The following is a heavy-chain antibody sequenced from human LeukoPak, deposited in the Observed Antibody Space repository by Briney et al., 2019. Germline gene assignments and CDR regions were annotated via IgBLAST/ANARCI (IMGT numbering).Heavy chain of an antibody. CDR2: IWYDGSNK. CDR1: GFTFSSYG. D-gene: IGHD4-11*01. CDR3: ARGSYSNSVDY. Sequence: GGSLRLSCAASGFTFSSYGMHWVRQAPGKGLEWVAVIWYDGSNKYYADSVKGRFTISRDNSKNTLYLQMNSLRAEDTAVYYCARGSYSNSVDYWGQGILVTVSS. V-gene: IGHV3-33*01. J-gene: IGHJ4*02.